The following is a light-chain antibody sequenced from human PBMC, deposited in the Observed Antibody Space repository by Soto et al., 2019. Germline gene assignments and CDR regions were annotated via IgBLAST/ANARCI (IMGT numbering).Light chain of an antibody. CDR3: QKYGSSPGT. CDR1: QSVRIEH. CDR2: GAY. Sequence: ELLCTPSXATRSFSPGDRAPLSGRASQSVRIEHLAWYQQKRVQDNTLIIYGAYSRATGIPDRFSGSGSGTDFTLTIRRLEPEDFAVYYCQKYGSSPGTVGQGTQVDIK. V-gene: IGKV3-20*01. J-gene: IGKJ1*01.